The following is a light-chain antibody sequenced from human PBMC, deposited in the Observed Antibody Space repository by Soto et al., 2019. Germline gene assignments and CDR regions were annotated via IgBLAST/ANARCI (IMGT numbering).Light chain of an antibody. CDR3: QQTYTTPLT. CDR1: QSIRNY. CDR2: FAS. J-gene: IGKJ4*01. V-gene: IGKV1-39*01. Sequence: DSQMTRSPSSLSASVGDSVTITCRASQSIRNYLNWYQQKPGKAPKLLIDFASSLQSGVPSRFSGSGSGTDFTLTISSLQPADFATYYCQQTYTTPLTFGGGTNVDIK.